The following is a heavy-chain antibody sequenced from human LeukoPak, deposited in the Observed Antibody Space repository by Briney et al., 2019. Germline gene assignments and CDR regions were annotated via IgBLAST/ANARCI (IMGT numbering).Heavy chain of an antibody. Sequence: GGCLRLSCAASGFTFSSYWMHWGRQAPGKGLLWVSRMNSDGSSISYADSVKGRFTISRDNAKTTLYLQMNSLRAEDTAWYYCARVSSGWAYFEGWGQGTLVTVA. CDR2: MNSDGSSI. CDR3: ARVSSGWAYFEG. D-gene: IGHD6-25*01. J-gene: IGHJ4*02. CDR1: GFTFSSYW. V-gene: IGHV3-74*01.